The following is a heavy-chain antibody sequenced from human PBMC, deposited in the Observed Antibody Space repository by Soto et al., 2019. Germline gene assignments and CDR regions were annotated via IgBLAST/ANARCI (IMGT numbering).Heavy chain of an antibody. CDR2: ISNGGDT. J-gene: IGHJ4*02. CDR1: GFTFNNYG. Sequence: EVQLLESGGGFVQPGGSLRLSCAASGFTFNNYGMTWVRQAPGKGLAWVSTISNGGDTYYADSVKGRFTISRDNSENTLFLQMSSLRGEDTAVYYCARDGPGGKVGDYWGQGTLVTVSS. V-gene: IGHV3-23*01. CDR3: ARDGPGGKVGDY. D-gene: IGHD3-16*01.